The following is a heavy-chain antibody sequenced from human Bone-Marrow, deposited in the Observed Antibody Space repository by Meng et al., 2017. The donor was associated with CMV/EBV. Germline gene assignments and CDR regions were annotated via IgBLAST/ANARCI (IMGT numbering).Heavy chain of an antibody. V-gene: IGHV2-70D*14. Sequence: SGPTLVKPTQTLTLTCTFSGFSLSTSGMRVSWIRQPPGKALEWLARIDWDDDKFYSTSLKTRLTISKDTSKNQVVLTMTNMDPVDTATYYCARSSWGVYWYFDLWGRGTRVTGSS. J-gene: IGHJ2*01. CDR3: ARSSWGVYWYFDL. D-gene: IGHD7-27*01. CDR2: IDWDDDK. CDR1: GFSLSTSGMR.